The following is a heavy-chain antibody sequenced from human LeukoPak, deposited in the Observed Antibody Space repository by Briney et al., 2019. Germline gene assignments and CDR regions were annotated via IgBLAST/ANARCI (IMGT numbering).Heavy chain of an antibody. D-gene: IGHD2-2*01. CDR1: GYNFPAYF. J-gene: IGHJ4*02. V-gene: IGHV1-2*06. CDR3: ARVGFTTSWSNFDY. Sequence: ASVKVSCKAAGYNFPAYFIHWVRQAPGQGLEWMGRINPNGGDTNYAQKFQGRVTMAGDTSISTAYMEPSRLISDDTAVYYCARVGFTTSWSNFDYWGQGTLVTVSS. CDR2: INPNGGDT.